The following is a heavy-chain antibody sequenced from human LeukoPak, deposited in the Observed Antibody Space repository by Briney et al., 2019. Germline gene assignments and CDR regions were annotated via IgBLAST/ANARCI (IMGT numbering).Heavy chain of an antibody. CDR3: ARPAGRDYYDSSGYVLY. D-gene: IGHD3-22*01. CDR2: ISAYNGNT. Sequence: ASVKVSCKASGGTFSSYAISWVRQAPGQGLEWMGRISAYNGNTDYAQKFQGRVTMTTDTSTSTAYMELRSLRSDDTAMYYCARPAGRDYYDSSGYVLYWGQGTLVTVSS. V-gene: IGHV1-18*01. CDR1: GGTFSSYA. J-gene: IGHJ4*02.